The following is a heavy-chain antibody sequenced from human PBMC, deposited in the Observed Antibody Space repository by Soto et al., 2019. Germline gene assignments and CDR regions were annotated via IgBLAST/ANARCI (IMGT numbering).Heavy chain of an antibody. Sequence: EVQLLESGGALVQSGGSLRLSCAASGFTFNNYAMGWVRQAPGKVLQWVSSISSSGDSTYYRDSVKGRFTIARDNSKNTLYVQMTSLRVEDTAVYYCARDADYPDGTGYYRAWWYYPIDVWGQGTTVTVSS. CDR3: ARDADYPDGTGYYRAWWYYPIDV. J-gene: IGHJ6*02. D-gene: IGHD3-22*01. CDR1: GFTFNNYA. CDR2: ISSSGDST. V-gene: IGHV3-23*01.